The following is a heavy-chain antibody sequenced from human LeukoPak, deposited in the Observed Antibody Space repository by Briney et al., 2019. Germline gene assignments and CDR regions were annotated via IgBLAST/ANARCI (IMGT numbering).Heavy chain of an antibody. CDR1: GGSISSYY. V-gene: IGHV4-59*01. CDR3: ARGGDEGFLEWGPHYYYYYGMDV. J-gene: IGHJ6*02. Sequence: PSETLSLTCTVSGGSISSYYWSWIRQPPGKGLEWIGYNYYSGSTNYNPSLKSRVTISVDTSKNQFSLKLSSVTAADTAVYYCARGGDEGFLEWGPHYYYYYGMDVWGQGTTVTVSS. D-gene: IGHD3-3*01. CDR2: NYYSGST.